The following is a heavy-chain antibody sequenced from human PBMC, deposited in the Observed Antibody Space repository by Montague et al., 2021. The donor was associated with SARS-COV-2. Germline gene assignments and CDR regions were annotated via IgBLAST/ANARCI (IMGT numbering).Heavy chain of an antibody. Sequence: LSLSLSASGFTFYNYAMSWVRQAPDKGLEWVAVIYGGGISTYYADSVKGRFTIFRDNSKDTLYLNMNSLRAEDTAVYYCVSRYSLSPSYYGLDVWGQGTTVTVSS. CDR1: GFTFYNYA. V-gene: IGHV3-23*03. D-gene: IGHD5-18*01. J-gene: IGHJ6*02. CDR2: IYGGGIST. CDR3: VSRYSLSPSYYGLDV.